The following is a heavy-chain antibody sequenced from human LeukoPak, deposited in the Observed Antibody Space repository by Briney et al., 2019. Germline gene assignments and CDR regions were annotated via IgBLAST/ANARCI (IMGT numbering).Heavy chain of an antibody. CDR2: INHSGST. Sequence: SETLSLTCAVYGGSFSGYYWSWLRQPPGKGLEGIGEINHSGSTNYNPSLKSRVTISVDTSKNQFSLKLSSVTAADTAVYYCAGVVVTDDYFDYWGQGTLVTVSS. CDR1: GGSFSGYY. CDR3: AGVVVTDDYFDY. D-gene: IGHD2-21*02. J-gene: IGHJ4*02. V-gene: IGHV4-34*01.